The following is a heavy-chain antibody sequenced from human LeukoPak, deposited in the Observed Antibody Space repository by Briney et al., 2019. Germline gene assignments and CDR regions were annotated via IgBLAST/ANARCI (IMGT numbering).Heavy chain of an antibody. CDR2: IWYDGSNK. CDR1: GFTFSSYG. CDR3: ARDAIAARPRNWFDP. Sequence: GRSLRLSCAAPGFTFSSYGMHWVRQAPGKGLEWVAVIWYDGSNKYYADSVKGRFTISRDNSKNTLYLQMNSLRAEDTAVYYCARDAIAARPRNWFDPWGQGTLVTVSS. D-gene: IGHD6-6*01. V-gene: IGHV3-33*01. J-gene: IGHJ5*02.